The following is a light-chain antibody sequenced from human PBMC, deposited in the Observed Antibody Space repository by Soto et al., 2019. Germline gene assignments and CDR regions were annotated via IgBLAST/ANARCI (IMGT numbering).Light chain of an antibody. J-gene: IGLJ3*02. CDR3: GSFTTSRIWV. CDR1: SSDFGDVKY. Sequence: QSVLTQPASVSGSPGQSITMSCTGSSSDFGDVKYVSWYQQQPGKGPNLLIYGVSKRPSGVSNRFSGSKSGNTASLTISGLQVEDEADYICGSFTTSRIWVFGGGTKLTVL. CDR2: GVS. V-gene: IGLV2-14*01.